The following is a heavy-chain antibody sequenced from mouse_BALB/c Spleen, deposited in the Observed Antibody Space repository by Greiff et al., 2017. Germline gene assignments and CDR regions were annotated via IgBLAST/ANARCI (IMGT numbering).Heavy chain of an antibody. V-gene: IGHV1S56*01. CDR3: AKEGGSYDGYYDAMDY. J-gene: IGHJ4*01. CDR1: GYTFTSYY. CDR2: IYPGNVNT. Sequence: QVQLQQSGPELVKPGASVRISCKASGYTFTSYYIHWVKQRPGQGLEWIGWIYPGNVNTKYNEKFKGKATLTADKSSSTAYMQLSSLTSEDSAVYFCAKEGGSYDGYYDAMDYWGQGTSVTVSS. D-gene: IGHD2-3*01.